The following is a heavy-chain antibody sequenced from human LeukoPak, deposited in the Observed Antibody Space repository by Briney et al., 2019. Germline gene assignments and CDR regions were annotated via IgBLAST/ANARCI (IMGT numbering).Heavy chain of an antibody. Sequence: ASVKVSCKASGYTFTCYYMHWVRQAPGQGLEWMGWINPNSGGTNYAQKFQGRVTMTRDTSISTAYMELSRLRSDDTAVYYCARGTIAVEGWFDPWGQGTLVTVSS. J-gene: IGHJ5*02. CDR3: ARGTIAVEGWFDP. V-gene: IGHV1-2*02. D-gene: IGHD6-19*01. CDR1: GYTFTCYY. CDR2: INPNSGGT.